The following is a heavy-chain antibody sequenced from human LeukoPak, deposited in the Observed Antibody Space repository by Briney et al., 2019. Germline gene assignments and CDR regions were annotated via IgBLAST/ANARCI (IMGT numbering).Heavy chain of an antibody. CDR3: ARVRDGYSDY. J-gene: IGHJ4*02. D-gene: IGHD2-2*03. Sequence: ASVKVSCKASGYTFTSYNINWVRQSTGQGLKWMGWMNPNSGNTGYAQKFQGRVTITRNTSISTAYMELSSLRSEDTAVYYCARVRDGYSDYWGQGTLVTVSS. V-gene: IGHV1-8*03. CDR1: GYTFTSYN. CDR2: MNPNSGNT.